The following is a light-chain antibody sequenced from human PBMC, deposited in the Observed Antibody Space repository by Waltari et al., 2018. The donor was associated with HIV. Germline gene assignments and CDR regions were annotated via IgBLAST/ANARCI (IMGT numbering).Light chain of an antibody. CDR2: WAS. CDR3: QQDYSRLPT. J-gene: IGKJ1*01. Sequence: DIVMTKSPDSLVVSLGERATINCKASQGVLDSSNNKNCLGWYQQKPGQPPKLTIYWASNRESGVPDRFSGSGSGTDFNRTISSLQAEDVAVYYCQQDYSRLPTFGQGTKVESK. CDR1: QGVLDSSNNKNC. V-gene: IGKV4-1*01.